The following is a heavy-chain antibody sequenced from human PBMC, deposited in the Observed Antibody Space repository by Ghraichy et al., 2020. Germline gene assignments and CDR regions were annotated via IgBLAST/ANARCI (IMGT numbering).Heavy chain of an antibody. CDR1: GFTFSNYG. D-gene: IGHD1-26*01. V-gene: IGHV3-7*03. CDR3: ARDLNWENY. Sequence: GGSLRLSCTASGFTFSNYGMTWVRQAPGMGLEWVANIKGDGSRRYYVDSVKGRFTISRDNAKNSLYLQMNSLRAEDTAVYYCARDLNWENYWGQGTVVTVS. J-gene: IGHJ4*02. CDR2: IKGDGSRR.